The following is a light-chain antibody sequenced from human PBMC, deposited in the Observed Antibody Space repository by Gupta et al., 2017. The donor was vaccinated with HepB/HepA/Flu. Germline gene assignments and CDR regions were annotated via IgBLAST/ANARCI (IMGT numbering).Light chain of an antibody. CDR1: QSGVYRSNSKDY. J-gene: IGKJ1*01. CDR3: QQNYSTFT. V-gene: IGKV4-1*01. Sequence: DIVMTHSPDSLPVSLGERATINCKSSQSGVYRSNSKDYLAWYQQKPEQPTKLIIYWASNRECGAPDRFSGSGSRKDFTLTSSRQQDEDVAVYYRQQNYSTFTFGXGTKVEIK. CDR2: WAS.